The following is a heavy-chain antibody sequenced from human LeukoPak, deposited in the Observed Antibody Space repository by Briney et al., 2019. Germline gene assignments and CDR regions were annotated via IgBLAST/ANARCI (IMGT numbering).Heavy chain of an antibody. V-gene: IGHV4-59*01. J-gene: IGHJ4*02. D-gene: IGHD5-24*01. CDR3: ARATSADDFDY. CDR2: IYYSGST. CDR1: GGSISPYY. Sequence: PSETLSLTCNVSGGSISPYYWRWIRQPPGKGLEWIGYIYYSGSTNYNPSLKSRVTISVDTSKNQFSLKLSSVTAADTAVYYCARATSADDFDYWGQGTLVTVSS.